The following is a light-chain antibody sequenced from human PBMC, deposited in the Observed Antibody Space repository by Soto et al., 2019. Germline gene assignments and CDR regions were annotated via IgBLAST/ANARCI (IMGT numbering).Light chain of an antibody. J-gene: IGKJ2*01. CDR3: PHYDGVRMFT. V-gene: IGKV1-33*01. CDR2: DAS. Sequence: DIQMSQSPSSLSASVGDRVTITCQASQDIRNYLNWYQQKPGKAPKLLIYDASNLETGVPSRFSGSGSGTHFTFTISSLQPEDIATYYCPHYDGVRMFTFGQGTKLEI. CDR1: QDIRNY.